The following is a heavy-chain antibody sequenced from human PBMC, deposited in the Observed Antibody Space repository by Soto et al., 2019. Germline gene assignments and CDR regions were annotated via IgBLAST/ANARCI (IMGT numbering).Heavy chain of an antibody. CDR3: ARFPAAAGDYYYGLDV. CDR1: GYTFTNYY. Sequence: ASVKVSCKASGYTFTNYYIHWLRQAPGQGLEWMGLINPSSGSTTYAQKFRGRVTMTRDTSTSTVYMDLSGLRSEDTAMYYCARFPAAAGDYYYGLDVWGQGTTVTVSS. J-gene: IGHJ6*02. V-gene: IGHV1-46*01. CDR2: INPSSGST. D-gene: IGHD6-13*01.